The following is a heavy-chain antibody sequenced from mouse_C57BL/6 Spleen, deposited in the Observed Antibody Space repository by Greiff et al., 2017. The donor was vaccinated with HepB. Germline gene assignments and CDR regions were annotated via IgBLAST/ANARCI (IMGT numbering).Heavy chain of an antibody. D-gene: IGHD1-1*01. CDR3: ASITTVVATDFDV. J-gene: IGHJ1*03. V-gene: IGHV1-4*01. Sequence: QVHVKQSGAELARPGASVKMSCKASGYTFTSYTMHWVKQRPGQGLEWIGYINPSSGYTKYNQKFKDKATLTADKSSSTAYMQLSSLTSEDSAVYYCASITTVVATDFDVWGTGTTVTVSS. CDR1: GYTFTSYT. CDR2: INPSSGYT.